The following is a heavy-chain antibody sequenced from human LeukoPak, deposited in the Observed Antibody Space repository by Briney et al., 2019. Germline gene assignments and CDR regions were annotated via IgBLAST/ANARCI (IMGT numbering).Heavy chain of an antibody. CDR1: GFNFGDSR. CDR3: ASRDYFDY. CDR2: VNQDGTEK. Sequence: GGSLRLSCAASGFNFGDSRMTWVRQAPGKGLQWVANVNQDGTEKHFLDSVEGRFTISRDNAKNSLYLQMNSLRDEDTAVYYCASRDYFDYWGQGTLVTASS. J-gene: IGHJ4*02. V-gene: IGHV3-7*02.